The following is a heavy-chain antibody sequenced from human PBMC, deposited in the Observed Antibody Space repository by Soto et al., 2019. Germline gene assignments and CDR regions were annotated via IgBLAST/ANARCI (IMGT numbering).Heavy chain of an antibody. Sequence: SVKVSCKASGGTFSSYSISWVRQAPGQGLEWMGGIIPIFGTANYAQKFQGRVTITADESTSTAYMELSSLRSEDTAVYYCARRASGDSSGYYYYFDYWGQGTLVTVSS. V-gene: IGHV1-69*13. CDR3: ARRASGDSSGYYYYFDY. D-gene: IGHD3-22*01. J-gene: IGHJ4*02. CDR1: GGTFSSYS. CDR2: IIPIFGTA.